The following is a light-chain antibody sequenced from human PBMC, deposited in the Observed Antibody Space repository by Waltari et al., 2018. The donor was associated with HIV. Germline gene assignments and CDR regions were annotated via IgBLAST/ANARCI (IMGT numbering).Light chain of an antibody. CDR3: SSYTSSSTLV. V-gene: IGLV2-14*01. Sequence: QSALTQPASVSGSPGQSITISCTGTSSDVGGYNYVSWYQQYPGKAPKLMIFDVSNRRSGVASRFSDSKSGNTASLTISGLHTEDEADYYCSSYTSSSTLVFGTGTKVSVL. J-gene: IGLJ1*01. CDR2: DVS. CDR1: SSDVGGYNY.